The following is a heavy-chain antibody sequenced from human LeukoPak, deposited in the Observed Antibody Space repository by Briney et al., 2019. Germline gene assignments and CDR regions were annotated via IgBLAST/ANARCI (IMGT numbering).Heavy chain of an antibody. J-gene: IGHJ6*03. Sequence: GGSLRLSCAASGFTVSSHYMSWVRQAPGKGLEWVAFIRYDGSNKYYADSVKGRFTVSRDNSKNTLYLQTKSLRAEDTAVYYCAKGGGYEAQYYYYYLDVWGKGTTVTISS. CDR3: AKGGGYEAQYYYYYLDV. CDR1: GFTVSSHY. CDR2: IRYDGSNK. V-gene: IGHV3-30*02. D-gene: IGHD5-12*01.